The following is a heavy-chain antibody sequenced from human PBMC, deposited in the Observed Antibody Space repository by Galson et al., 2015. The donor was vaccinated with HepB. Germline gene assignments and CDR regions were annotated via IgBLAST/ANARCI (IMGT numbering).Heavy chain of an antibody. D-gene: IGHD3-3*01. CDR3: ASPLHLGPAKRFETPDL. J-gene: IGHJ3*01. Sequence: SCKASGDTFTTYSIAWVRQVPGQGLEWMGGLVPPDGVRNLAPKFRDRLLLTADPSTTTAFMELRNLTSEDTAMYYCASPLHLGPAKRFETPDLWGQGTMVTVSA. CDR1: GDTFTTYS. V-gene: IGHV1-69*02. CDR2: LVPPDGVR.